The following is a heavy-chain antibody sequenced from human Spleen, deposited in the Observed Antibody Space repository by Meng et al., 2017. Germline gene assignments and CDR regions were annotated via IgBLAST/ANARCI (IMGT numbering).Heavy chain of an antibody. CDR1: GFTFSNAY. CDR3: SGLIDY. CDR2: IKSKPDDETI. V-gene: IGHV3-15*01. Sequence: GESLKISCEGSGFTFSNAYMTWVRQVPGKRLEWVGRIKSKPDDETIDHAAPVKGRFTISRADSTNTMYLQMNSLKTEDTAVYYCSGLIDYWGQGTLVTVSS. D-gene: IGHD5-12*01. J-gene: IGHJ4*02.